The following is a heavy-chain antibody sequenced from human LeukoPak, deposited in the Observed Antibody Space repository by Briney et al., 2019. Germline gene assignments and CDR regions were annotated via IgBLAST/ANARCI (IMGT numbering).Heavy chain of an antibody. CDR2: ISGNGDNP. CDR3: AKDNVAYTTTWYYFDS. D-gene: IGHD6-13*01. CDR1: RFIFSNYA. V-gene: IGHV3-23*01. J-gene: IGHJ4*02. Sequence: PGGSLRLSCAASRFIFSNYAMSWVRQAPGKGLEWLSAISGNGDNPFYADFVKGRFIISRDNSKNTLYLQVNSLRAEDTALYFCAKDNVAYTTTWYYFDSWGRGTLVTVSS.